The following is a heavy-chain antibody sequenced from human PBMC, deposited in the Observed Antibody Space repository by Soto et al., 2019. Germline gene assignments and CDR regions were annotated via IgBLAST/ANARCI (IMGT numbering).Heavy chain of an antibody. D-gene: IGHD3-16*01. CDR3: AKHLGDKSSGSFRWLDP. J-gene: IGHJ5*02. V-gene: IGHV3-23*01. CDR2: IGGSGIST. Sequence: PGGSLRLSCAASGFSFSSYSMSWVRQAPGKGLEWVSSIGGSGISTYYADSVKGRFSISRDNSKNTLYLQMNSLRAEDTAVYHCAKHLGDKSSGSFRWLDPWGQGTLVTVYS. CDR1: GFSFSSYS.